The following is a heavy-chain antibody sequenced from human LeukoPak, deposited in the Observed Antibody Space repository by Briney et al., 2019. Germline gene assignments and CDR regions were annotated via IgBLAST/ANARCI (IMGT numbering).Heavy chain of an antibody. J-gene: IGHJ4*02. CDR3: ASLYNDYGDY. Sequence: PGGSLRLSCAASGFTFRNYGMGWVRQAPGKGLEWVSGTIGSGDSKFYADPVKGRFTISRDNSRNTLYLHMNSLRVDDTAVYYCASLYNDYGDYWGQGALVTVSS. V-gene: IGHV3-23*01. CDR2: TIGSGDSK. D-gene: IGHD5-24*01. CDR1: GFTFRNYG.